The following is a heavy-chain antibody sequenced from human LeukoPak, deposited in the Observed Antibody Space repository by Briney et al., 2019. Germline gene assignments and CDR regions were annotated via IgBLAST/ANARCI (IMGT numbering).Heavy chain of an antibody. V-gene: IGHV3-74*01. D-gene: IGHD3-22*01. CDR3: ARANYYDSSGYYLYYFDY. J-gene: IGHJ4*02. CDR1: GFTFSSYW. Sequence: PGGSLRLSCAASGFTFSSYWTHWVRQAPGKGLVWVSRINSDGSSTSYADSVKGRFTISRDNAKNTLYLQMNSLRAEDTAVYYCARANYYDSSGYYLYYFDYWGQGTLVTVSS. CDR2: INSDGSST.